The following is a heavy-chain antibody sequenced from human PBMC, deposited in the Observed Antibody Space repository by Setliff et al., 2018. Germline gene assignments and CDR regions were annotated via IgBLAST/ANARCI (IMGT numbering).Heavy chain of an antibody. CDR2: IYYSGST. Sequence: PSETLSLTCTVSGGSISSSSYYWGWIRQPPGKGLEWIGSIYYSGSTYYNPSLKSRVTISVDTSKNQFSLKLSSATAADTAVYYCARRETYYNFWSGYYDYWGQGTLVTVSS. CDR1: GGSISSSSYY. J-gene: IGHJ4*02. V-gene: IGHV4-39*07. D-gene: IGHD3-3*01. CDR3: ARRETYYNFWSGYYDY.